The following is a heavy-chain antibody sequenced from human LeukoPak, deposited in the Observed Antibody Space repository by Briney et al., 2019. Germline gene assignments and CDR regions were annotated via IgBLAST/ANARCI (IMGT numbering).Heavy chain of an antibody. CDR3: ARDLVRITMIVGGHDSWFDP. CDR2: INPNSGGT. V-gene: IGHV1-2*06. Sequence: ASVKVSCKASGYTFTGYYMHWVRQAPGQGLEWMGRINPNSGGTNYAQKFQGRVTMTRDTSISTAYMELSRLRSDDTAVYYCARDLVRITMIVGGHDSWFDPWGQGTLVTVSS. J-gene: IGHJ5*02. CDR1: GYTFTGYY. D-gene: IGHD3-22*01.